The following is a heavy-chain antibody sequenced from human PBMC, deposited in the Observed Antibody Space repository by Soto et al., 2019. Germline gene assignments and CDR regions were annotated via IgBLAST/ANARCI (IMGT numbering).Heavy chain of an antibody. V-gene: IGHV5-51*01. Sequence: GASLKISCKGSGYSFTSYWIGWVRQMPGKGLEWMGIIYPGDSDTRYSPSFQGQVTISADKSISTAYLQWSSLKASDTAMYYCAGCSGGSCYLPFDAFDIWGQGAMVTVSS. J-gene: IGHJ3*02. D-gene: IGHD2-15*01. CDR2: IYPGDSDT. CDR1: GYSFTSYW. CDR3: AGCSGGSCYLPFDAFDI.